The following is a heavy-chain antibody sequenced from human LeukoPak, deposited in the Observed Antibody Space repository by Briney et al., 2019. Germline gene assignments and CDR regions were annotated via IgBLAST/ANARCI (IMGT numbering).Heavy chain of an antibody. CDR2: MNPNSGNT. Sequence: GASVKVSCKASGYTFTSYDINGVRQATGQGLEWMGWMNPNSGNTGYAQKFQGRVTITRNTSISTAYMELSSLRSEDTAVYYCARLSYSSGWYGVNYYYYMDVWGKGTTVTVSS. V-gene: IGHV1-8*03. D-gene: IGHD6-19*01. CDR3: ARLSYSSGWYGVNYYYYMDV. J-gene: IGHJ6*03. CDR1: GYTFTSYD.